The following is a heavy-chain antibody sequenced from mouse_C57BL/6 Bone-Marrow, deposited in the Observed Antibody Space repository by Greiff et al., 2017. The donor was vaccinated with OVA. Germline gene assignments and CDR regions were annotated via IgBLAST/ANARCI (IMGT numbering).Heavy chain of an antibody. J-gene: IGHJ2*01. Sequence: VQLQQSGPELVKPGASVKISCKASGYSFTDYNMNWVKQSNGKSLEWIGVINPNYGTNSYNQKFKGKAKLTVDQSSSTAYIQLNSLTAEYSAVYYCAIIRYYGSRDGYYFDYWGQGTTLTVSS. V-gene: IGHV1-39*01. CDR1: GYSFTDYN. CDR2: INPNYGTN. CDR3: AIIRYYGSRDGYYFDY. D-gene: IGHD1-1*01.